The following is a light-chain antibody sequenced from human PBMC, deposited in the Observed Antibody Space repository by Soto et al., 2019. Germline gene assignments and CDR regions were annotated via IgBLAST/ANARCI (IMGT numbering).Light chain of an antibody. J-gene: IGLJ1*01. CDR1: SSDVGGYNY. CDR3: CSYAGSYTYV. CDR2: DVN. Sequence: QSALTQPRSVSGSPGQSVTISCTGTSSDVGGYNYVSWYQQHPGKAPKLMIYDVNKRPSGVPDRFSGSKSGNTASLTTSGLQAEDEADYYCCSYAGSYTYVFGTGTKLTVL. V-gene: IGLV2-11*01.